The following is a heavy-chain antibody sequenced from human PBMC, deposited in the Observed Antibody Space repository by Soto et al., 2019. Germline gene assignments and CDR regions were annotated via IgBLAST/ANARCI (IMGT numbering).Heavy chain of an antibody. J-gene: IGHJ6*02. D-gene: IGHD3-10*01. V-gene: IGHV3-30*18. CDR2: ISYDGSNK. CDR3: AKQASYYKQLYYSGTDV. Sequence: PGGSLRLSCAASGFTFSSYGMHWVRQAPGKGLEWVAVISYDGSNKYYADSVKGRFTISRDNSKNTLYLQMNSLRAEDTAVYYYAKQASYYKQLYYSGTDVWGQGTTVPVS. CDR1: GFTFSSYG.